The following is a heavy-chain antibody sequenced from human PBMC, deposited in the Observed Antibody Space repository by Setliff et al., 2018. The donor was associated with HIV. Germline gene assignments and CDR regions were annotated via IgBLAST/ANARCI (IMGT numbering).Heavy chain of an antibody. CDR3: IRRRRAPGAADLESY. V-gene: IGHV5-51*01. Sequence: GESLKISCKASGYSFSDYWIGWVRQMPGKGLEWMGVTYPGDSTTRYSPSLEGQVTISADRSINTAFLQWISLEASDTAMYYCIRRRRAPGAADLESYWGQGTLVTVS. D-gene: IGHD7-27*01. CDR2: TYPGDSTT. CDR1: GYSFSDYW. J-gene: IGHJ4*02.